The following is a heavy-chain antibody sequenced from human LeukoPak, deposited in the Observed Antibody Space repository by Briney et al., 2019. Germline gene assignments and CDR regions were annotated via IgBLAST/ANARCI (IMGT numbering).Heavy chain of an antibody. Sequence: GESLKISCAASGFTVSSNYMSWVRQAPGKGLEWVSVIYSGGSTYYADSVKGRFTISRDNSKNTLYLQMNSLRAEDTAVYYCARGRSSGWYNWFDPWGQGTLVTVSS. V-gene: IGHV3-53*01. CDR1: GFTVSSNY. D-gene: IGHD6-19*01. CDR3: ARGRSSGWYNWFDP. CDR2: IYSGGST. J-gene: IGHJ5*02.